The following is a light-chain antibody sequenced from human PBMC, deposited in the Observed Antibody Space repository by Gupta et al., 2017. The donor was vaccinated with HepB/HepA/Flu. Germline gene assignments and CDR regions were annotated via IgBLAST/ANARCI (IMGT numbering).Light chain of an antibody. J-gene: IGKJ1*01. Sequence: PATLSWSPGETATLSCRASPRVSSYFAWYPQKPGQAPRLLIHHASNRATGIPARFSGSGCGTEFTLTISSREPEAFAVYYCQQRSNWHRTFGQGTKVEIK. CDR2: HAS. V-gene: IGKV3-11*01. CDR1: PRVSSY. CDR3: QQRSNWHRT.